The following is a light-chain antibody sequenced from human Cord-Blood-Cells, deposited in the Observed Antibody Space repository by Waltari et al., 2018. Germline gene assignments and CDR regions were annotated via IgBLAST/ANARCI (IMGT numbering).Light chain of an antibody. Sequence: DIVMTQSPDSLAVSLGERATINCKSTQSVLYSSNNKNYFAWYQQKPGQPPKLLIYWASTRESGVPDRFSGSGSGTDFTLNISSLQAEDVAVYYCQQYYSTPWTFGQGTKVEIK. CDR3: QQYYSTPWT. J-gene: IGKJ1*01. V-gene: IGKV4-1*01. CDR1: QSVLYSSNNKNY. CDR2: WAS.